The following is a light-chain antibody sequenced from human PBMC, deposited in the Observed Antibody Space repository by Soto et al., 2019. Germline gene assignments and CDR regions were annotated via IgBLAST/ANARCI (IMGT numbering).Light chain of an antibody. V-gene: IGLV2-23*01. CDR1: SSDFGSYNL. CDR3: CSYAGSSTSVV. J-gene: IGLJ2*01. Sequence: QSALTQPASVSGSPVQSITISCTGTSSDFGSYNLVSWYQQHPGKAPKLMIYEGSKRPSGVSNRFSGSKSGNTASLTISGLQAEDEADYYCCSYAGSSTSVVFGGWTKLTVL. CDR2: EGS.